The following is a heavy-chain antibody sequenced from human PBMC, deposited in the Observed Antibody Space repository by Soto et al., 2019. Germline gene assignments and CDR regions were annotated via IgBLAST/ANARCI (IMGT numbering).Heavy chain of an antibody. CDR2: ISYDGSNK. Sequence: GREWVAVISYDGSNKYYAASVKGRFTISRDNSKNTLYLQMNSLRAEDTAVYYCARAGCTNGVCFNWFDPWGQGTLVTVSS. V-gene: IGHV3-30-3*01. J-gene: IGHJ5*02. CDR3: ARAGCTNGVCFNWFDP. D-gene: IGHD2-8*01.